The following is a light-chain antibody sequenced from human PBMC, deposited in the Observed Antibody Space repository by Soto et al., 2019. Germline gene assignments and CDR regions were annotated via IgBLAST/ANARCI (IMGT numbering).Light chain of an antibody. J-gene: IGKJ1*01. CDR3: MQALQAPLT. V-gene: IGKV2-28*01. Sequence: DIVMTQSPLSLPVTPGEPASISCRSSQSLLNSNGYNYLDWYLQKPGQSPQLLIYLGSSRASGVPDRFSGRGSGRDFTLTISRVEAEDVGFYYCMQALQAPLTFCQGTRVEVK. CDR2: LGS. CDR1: QSLLNSNGYNY.